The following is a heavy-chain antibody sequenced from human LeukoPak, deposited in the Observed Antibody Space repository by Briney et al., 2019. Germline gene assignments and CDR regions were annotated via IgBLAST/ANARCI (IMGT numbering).Heavy chain of an antibody. J-gene: IGHJ4*02. V-gene: IGHV1-2*02. CDR3: ARGAATYTTVTVLDY. CDR2: INPNSGGT. D-gene: IGHD4-11*01. CDR1: GYTFTGYY. Sequence: ASVKVSCKASGYTFTGYYMHWMRQAPGQGLEWMGWINPNSGGTNYAQKFQGRVTMTRDTSISTAYMELSRLRSDDTAVYYCARGAATYTTVTVLDYWGQGTLVTVSS.